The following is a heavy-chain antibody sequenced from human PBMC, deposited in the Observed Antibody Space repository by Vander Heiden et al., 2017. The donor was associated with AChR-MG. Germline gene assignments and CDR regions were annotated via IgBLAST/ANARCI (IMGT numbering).Heavy chain of an antibody. CDR2: ISSSSSYI. CDR3: ARDEGDWNRLYYYYYMDV. CDR1: GFTFSSYS. V-gene: IGHV3-21*01. D-gene: IGHD1-1*01. J-gene: IGHJ6*03. Sequence: EVQLVESGGGLVKPGGSLRPSCAASGFTFSSYSMNWVRQAPGKGLEWVSSISSSSSYIYYADSVKGRFTISRDNAKNSLYLQMNSLRAEDTAVYYCARDEGDWNRLYYYYYMDVWGKGTTVTVSS.